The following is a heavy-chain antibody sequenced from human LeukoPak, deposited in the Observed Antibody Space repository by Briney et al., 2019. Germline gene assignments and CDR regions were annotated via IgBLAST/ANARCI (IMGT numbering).Heavy chain of an antibody. CDR2: INHSGST. CDR1: GGSFSGYY. D-gene: IGHD3-22*01. J-gene: IGHJ4*02. CDR3: ASVYDSSGYYPF. V-gene: IGHV4-34*01. Sequence: SETLSLTCAVYGGSFSGYYWSWIRQPPGKGLEWIGEINHSGSTNYNPSLKSRVTISVDTSKNQFPLKLSSVTAADTAVYYCASVYDSSGYYPFWGQGTLVTVSS.